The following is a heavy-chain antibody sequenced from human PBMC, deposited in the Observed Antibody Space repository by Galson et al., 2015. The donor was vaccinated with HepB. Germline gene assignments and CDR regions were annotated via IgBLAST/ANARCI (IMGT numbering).Heavy chain of an antibody. CDR3: ARESGGYAPIDY. D-gene: IGHD3-22*01. V-gene: IGHV4-31*03. CDR2: IYYSGST. J-gene: IGHJ4*02. Sequence: TLSLTCTVSGGSISSGGYYWSWIRQHPGKGLEWIGYIYYSGSTYYNPSLKSRVTISVDRSKNQFSLKLSSVTAADTAVYYCARESGGYAPIDYWGQGTLVTVSS. CDR1: GGSISSGGYY.